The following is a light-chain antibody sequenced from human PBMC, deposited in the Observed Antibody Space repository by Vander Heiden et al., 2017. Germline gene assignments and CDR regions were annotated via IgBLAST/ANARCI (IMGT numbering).Light chain of an antibody. J-gene: IGKJ3*01. CDR1: QSLLTSNGNNY. Sequence: DLVMTQSPLSLPVTPGAPASISCRSSQSLLTSNGNNYLDWYLQKPGQSPQLLIYLGSNRASGVPDRFSGSGSGTDFTLKISRVEAEDVGVYYCMQALQTPFTFGPGTKVDIK. CDR3: MQALQTPFT. V-gene: IGKV2-28*01. CDR2: LGS.